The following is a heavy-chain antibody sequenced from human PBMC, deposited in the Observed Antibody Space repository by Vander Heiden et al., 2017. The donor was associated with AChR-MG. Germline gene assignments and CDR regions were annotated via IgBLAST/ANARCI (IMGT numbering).Heavy chain of an antibody. V-gene: IGHV3-21*01. CDR2: ISSSSSYI. J-gene: IGHJ4*02. D-gene: IGHD3-22*01. CDR3: ARVGKYYYDSSGYYFDY. Sequence: VQLVESGGGLVKPGGSLRLSCSASGFTFSSYSMNWVRQAPGKGLEWVSSISSSSSYIYYADSVKGRFTISRDNAKNSLYLQMNSLRAEDTAVYYCARVGKYYYDSSGYYFDYWGQGTLVTVSS. CDR1: GFTFSSYS.